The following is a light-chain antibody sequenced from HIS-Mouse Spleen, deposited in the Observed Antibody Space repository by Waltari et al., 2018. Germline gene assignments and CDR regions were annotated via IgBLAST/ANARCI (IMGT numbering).Light chain of an antibody. CDR1: KSGDQY. Sequence: SYELTQPPSVSVSPGQTASITCPGVKSGDQYAFWYQQKPGPSPVLVIYQESKRPSGIPERFSGSNSGNTATLTISGTQAMDEADYYCQAWDSSTAEVVFGGGTKLTVL. CDR3: QAWDSSTAEVV. CDR2: QES. V-gene: IGLV3-1*01. J-gene: IGLJ2*01.